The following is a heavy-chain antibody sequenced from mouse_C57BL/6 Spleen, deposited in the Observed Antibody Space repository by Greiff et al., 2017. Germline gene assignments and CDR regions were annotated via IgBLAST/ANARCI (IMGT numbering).Heavy chain of an antibody. CDR2: IYPGDGDT. CDR1: GYAFSSYW. CDR3: ARWGDGYDKAY. V-gene: IGHV1-80*01. Sequence: QVQLKQSGAELVKPGASVKISCKASGYAFSSYWMNWVKQRPGKGLEWIGQIYPGDGDTNYNGKFKGKATLTADKSSSTAYMQLSSLTSEDSAVYFCARWGDGYDKAYWGQGTLVTVSA. J-gene: IGHJ3*01. D-gene: IGHD2-2*01.